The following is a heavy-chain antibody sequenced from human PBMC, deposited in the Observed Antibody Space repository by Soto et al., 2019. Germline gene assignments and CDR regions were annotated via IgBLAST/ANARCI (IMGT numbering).Heavy chain of an antibody. CDR1: GYTFTTYS. V-gene: IGHV1-3*01. Sequence: QVQLVQSGAEVKKPWASVKISCKASGYTFTTYSIHWVRQAPGQRLEWMGWVNGGNGYTKYSQNFQGRVAITRDTSATTAYMELTSMTSEDTTVYYCASQASRVTNNWFSSWGQGTPVTVS. D-gene: IGHD4-17*01. CDR2: VNGGNGYT. CDR3: ASQASRVTNNWFSS. J-gene: IGHJ5*01.